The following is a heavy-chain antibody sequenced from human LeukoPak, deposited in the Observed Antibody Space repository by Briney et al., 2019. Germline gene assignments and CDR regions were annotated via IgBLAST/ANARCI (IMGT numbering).Heavy chain of an antibody. CDR3: ARGSYNWNH. D-gene: IGHD1-20*01. J-gene: IGHJ5*02. Sequence: PGGSLRLSCAASGFTASHYWMHWVRQAPGKGLEWVSSISSSSSYIYYADSVKGRFTISRDNAENSLYLQMNSLRAEDTAVYYCARGSYNWNHWGQGTLVTVSS. CDR2: ISSSSSYI. CDR1: GFTASHYW. V-gene: IGHV3-21*01.